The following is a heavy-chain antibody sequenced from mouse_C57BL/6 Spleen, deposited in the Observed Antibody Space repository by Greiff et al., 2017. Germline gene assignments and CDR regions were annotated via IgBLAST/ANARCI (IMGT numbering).Heavy chain of an antibody. CDR3: ARGGLLQFAY. J-gene: IGHJ3*01. Sequence: EVMLVESGGGLVQPGGSLSLSCAASGFTFTDYYMSWVRQPPGKALEWLGFIRNKANGYTTEYSASVKGRFTISRDNSQSILYLQMNALRAEDSATYYCARGGLLQFAYWGQGTLVTVSA. V-gene: IGHV7-3*01. D-gene: IGHD2-3*01. CDR1: GFTFTDYY. CDR2: IRNKANGYTT.